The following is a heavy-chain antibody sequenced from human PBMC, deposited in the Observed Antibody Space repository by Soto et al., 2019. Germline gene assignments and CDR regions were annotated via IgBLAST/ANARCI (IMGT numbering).Heavy chain of an antibody. V-gene: IGHV3-23*01. CDR2: ISASGYST. J-gene: IGHJ6*03. D-gene: IGHD2-15*01. CDR3: AKGRVAAALPDHYYYMDV. CDR1: GFTFSNHA. Sequence: GGSLRLSCEASGFTFSNHAMSWVRQVPGRGLEWVSSISASGYSTFYADSVKGRFTISRDNSKNTLYLRMSSLRAEDTALYYCAKGRVAAALPDHYYYMDVWGKGTTVTVSS.